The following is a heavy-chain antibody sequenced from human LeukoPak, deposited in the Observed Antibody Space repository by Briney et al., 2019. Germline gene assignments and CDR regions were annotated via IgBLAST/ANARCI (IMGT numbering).Heavy chain of an antibody. Sequence: GGSLRLSCAASGFTFSSYSMNWVRQAPGKGLEWVSSISSSSNYIYYADSVKGRFTISRDNAKNSLYLQMNSLRAGDTAVYYCAREDGTSYYFDHWGQGTLVTVSS. V-gene: IGHV3-21*01. CDR1: GFTFSSYS. CDR3: AREDGTSYYFDH. D-gene: IGHD1-26*01. J-gene: IGHJ4*02. CDR2: ISSSSNYI.